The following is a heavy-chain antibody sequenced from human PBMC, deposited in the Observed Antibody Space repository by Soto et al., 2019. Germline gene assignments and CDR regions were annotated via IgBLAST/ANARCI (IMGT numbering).Heavy chain of an antibody. J-gene: IGHJ4*02. CDR2: IKSKVDGGTT. Sequence: EVQLVESGGGLVKPGGSIRLSCEVSDYTFSNAWMNWVRQAPAKGLAWVGGIKSKVDGGTTDYARPVRGRFTISRDDSKSTLFLQLNSLKNEDTAVYYCTTSEWDLARFDYWGQGTLVTVSS. D-gene: IGHD1-26*01. V-gene: IGHV3-15*07. CDR3: TTSEWDLARFDY. CDR1: DYTFSNAW.